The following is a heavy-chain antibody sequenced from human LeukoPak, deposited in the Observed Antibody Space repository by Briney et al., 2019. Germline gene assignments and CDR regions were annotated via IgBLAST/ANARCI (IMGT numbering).Heavy chain of an antibody. J-gene: IGHJ4*02. CDR3: AKDAMATVPDFDY. CDR2: LSGSGGDT. Sequence: GGSLRLSCATSGFTFNSYAMSWVRQAPGKGLEWVSGLSGSGGDTDYADSVKGRFTISRDNSRNTLYLQMNSLRSEDTDVYYCAKDAMATVPDFDYWGQGSLVTVSS. CDR1: GFTFNSYA. D-gene: IGHD5-24*01. V-gene: IGHV3-23*01.